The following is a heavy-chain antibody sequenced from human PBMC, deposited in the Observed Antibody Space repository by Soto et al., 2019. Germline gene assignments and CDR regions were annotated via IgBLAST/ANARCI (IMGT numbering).Heavy chain of an antibody. Sequence: PGASLKISCQGSGFRFSSYWIGWVRQMPGKGLEWMGIIYPGDSDIKKSPSFQGQVTISADRTINTAYLQWSSLKASDTAMYYCARALRYFDWYYFDYWGQGTRVTVS. CDR1: GFRFSSYW. D-gene: IGHD3-9*01. CDR2: IYPGDSDI. CDR3: ARALRYFDWYYFDY. J-gene: IGHJ4*02. V-gene: IGHV5-51*01.